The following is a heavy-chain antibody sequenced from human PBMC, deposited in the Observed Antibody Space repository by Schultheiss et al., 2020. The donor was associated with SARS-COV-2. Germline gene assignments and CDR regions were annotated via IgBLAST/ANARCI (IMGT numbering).Heavy chain of an antibody. J-gene: IGHJ5*02. D-gene: IGHD6-13*01. CDR2: INHSGST. Sequence: SETLSLTCAVYGGSFSGYYWSWIRQPPGKGLEWIGEINHSGSTYYNPSLKSRVTISVDTSKNQFSLKLSSVTAADTAVYYCARRASSSSWYENWFDPWGQGTLVTVSS. CDR1: GGSFSGYY. V-gene: IGHV4-34*01. CDR3: ARRASSSSWYENWFDP.